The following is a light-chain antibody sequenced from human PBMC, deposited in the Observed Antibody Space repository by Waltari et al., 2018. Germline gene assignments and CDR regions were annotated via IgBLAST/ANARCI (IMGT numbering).Light chain of an antibody. CDR3: QQFDRSPPVT. Sequence: EIVLTQSPGTLSLSPGETATLSCRASQRIRLAWYQQKPGQAPILLIHDASKRATGIPDRFSGSGSGTDFTLTISRLEPEDFAMYYCQQFDRSPPVTFGGGTKVEIK. V-gene: IGKV3-20*01. CDR1: QRIR. CDR2: DAS. J-gene: IGKJ4*01.